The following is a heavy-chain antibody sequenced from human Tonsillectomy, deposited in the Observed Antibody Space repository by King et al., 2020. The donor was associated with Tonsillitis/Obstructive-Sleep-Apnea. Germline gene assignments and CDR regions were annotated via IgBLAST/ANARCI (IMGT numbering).Heavy chain of an antibody. D-gene: IGHD1-26*01. CDR1: GFPFAGYA. CDR3: VRGWVGFDP. CDR2: MSGTDGTT. Sequence: VQLVESGGGLVQPGGSLRLSCAASGFPFAGYAMTWVRQAPGKGLDWVSSMSGTDGTTYHADSVKGRFTISRDNSKNTLYLQVNSLRADDTAVYYCVRGWVGFDPRGQGTLVTVSS. J-gene: IGHJ5*02. V-gene: IGHV3-23*04.